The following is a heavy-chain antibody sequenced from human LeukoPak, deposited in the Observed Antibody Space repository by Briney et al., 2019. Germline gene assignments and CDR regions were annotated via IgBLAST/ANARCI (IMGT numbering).Heavy chain of an antibody. J-gene: IGHJ4*02. D-gene: IGHD6-13*01. CDR2: IYYSGST. Sequence: SETLSLTCTASGGSISSGGYYWSWIRQHPGKGLEWIGYIYYSGSTYYNPSLKSRVTISVDTSKNQFSLKLSSVTAADTAVYYCARARIAAAGKFDYWGQGTLVTVSS. CDR1: GGSISSGGYY. CDR3: ARARIAAAGKFDY. V-gene: IGHV4-31*03.